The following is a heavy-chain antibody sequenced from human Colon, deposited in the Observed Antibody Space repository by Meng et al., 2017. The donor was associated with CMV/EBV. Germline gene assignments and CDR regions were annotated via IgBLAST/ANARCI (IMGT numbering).Heavy chain of an antibody. CDR1: GFIVSQNY. Sequence: GGSLRLSCAASGFIVSQNYMSWVRQAPGEGPEWVSTISGSDVNTYYSGSVMGRFTVSRDNSKNTLFLQMNSLRAEDTAIYYCAKSPYISEYHYDSSGYFDYWGQGTLVTVSS. J-gene: IGHJ4*02. CDR3: AKSPYISEYHYDSSGYFDY. D-gene: IGHD3-22*01. CDR2: ISGSDVNT. V-gene: IGHV3-23*01.